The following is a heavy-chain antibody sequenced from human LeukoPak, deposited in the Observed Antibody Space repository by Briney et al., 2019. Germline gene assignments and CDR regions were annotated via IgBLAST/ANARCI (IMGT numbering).Heavy chain of an antibody. CDR3: ARHYYNWNYNHRHFDAFDI. CDR1: GASLNDYY. J-gene: IGHJ3*02. D-gene: IGHD1-7*01. Sequence: SETLSLTCGVYGASLNDYYWTWIRQSPEKGLEWIGEVNYNGRTNYNPSLESRVTISIDTSKKQFSLKLRSVTAADTAVYYCARHYYNWNYNHRHFDAFDIWGQGTMVTVSS. CDR2: VNYNGRT. V-gene: IGHV4-34*01.